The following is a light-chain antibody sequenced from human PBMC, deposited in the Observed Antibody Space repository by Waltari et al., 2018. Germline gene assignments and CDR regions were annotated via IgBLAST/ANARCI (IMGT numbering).Light chain of an antibody. CDR3: QQYNGYPWT. V-gene: IGKV1-5*03. CDR1: QSISSW. CDR2: KAS. Sequence: DIQMTQSPSTLSASVGDRVTIICRASQSISSWLAWYQQKPGKAPKLLIYKASNLESGVPSRFSAGGSETEFTLTISSLQPDDFATYYCQQYNGYPWTFGQGTKVEVK. J-gene: IGKJ1*01.